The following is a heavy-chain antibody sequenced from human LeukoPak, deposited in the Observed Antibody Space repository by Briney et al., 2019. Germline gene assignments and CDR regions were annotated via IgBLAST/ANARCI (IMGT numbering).Heavy chain of an antibody. J-gene: IGHJ4*02. D-gene: IGHD3-22*01. Sequence: GRSPRLSCAASGFTFSSYAMHWVRQAPGKGLEWVAVISYDGSNKYYADSVKGRFTISRDNSKNTLYLQMNSLRAEDTAVYYCARGSNYYGSSGLDYWGQGTLVTVSS. CDR1: GFTFSSYA. CDR2: ISYDGSNK. V-gene: IGHV3-30*04. CDR3: ARGSNYYGSSGLDY.